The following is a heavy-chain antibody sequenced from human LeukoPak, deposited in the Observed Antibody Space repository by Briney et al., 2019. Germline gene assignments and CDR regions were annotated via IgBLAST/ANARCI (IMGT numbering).Heavy chain of an antibody. CDR3: ARGSPGGSYARGRRFDY. CDR2: IYYSGST. J-gene: IGHJ4*02. CDR1: GGSISSYY. D-gene: IGHD1-26*01. Sequence: PSETLSLTCTVSGGSISSYYWSWIRQPPGKGLEWIGYIYYSGSTNYNPSLKSRVTISVDTSKNQFSLKLSSVTAADTAVYYCARGSPGGSYARGRRFDYWGQGTLVTVSS. V-gene: IGHV4-59*12.